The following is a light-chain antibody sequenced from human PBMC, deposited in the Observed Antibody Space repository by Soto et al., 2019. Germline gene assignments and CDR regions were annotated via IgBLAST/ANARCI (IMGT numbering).Light chain of an antibody. CDR1: QSVSSN. Sequence: EIVMTQSPATLSVSPGERATLSCRASQSVSSNLAWHQQKPGQAPRLLIYGASTRATGIPARFSGSGSGTEFTLTISSLQSEDFAVYYCQQYNNWLTFGQGTKVDIK. CDR3: QQYNNWLT. J-gene: IGKJ1*01. V-gene: IGKV3-15*01. CDR2: GAS.